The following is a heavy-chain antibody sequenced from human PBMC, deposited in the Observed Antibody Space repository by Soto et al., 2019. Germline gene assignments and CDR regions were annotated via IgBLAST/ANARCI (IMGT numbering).Heavy chain of an antibody. J-gene: IGHJ4*02. Sequence: AETLSLTCTVSGGSISSYYWSWIRQPPGKGLEWIGYIYYSGSTNYNPSLKSRVTISVDTSKNQFSLKLSSVTAADTAVYYCARDKMRIAAAGTRSYYFDYWGQGTLVTVS. V-gene: IGHV4-59*01. CDR2: IYYSGST. CDR3: ARDKMRIAAAGTRSYYFDY. D-gene: IGHD6-13*01. CDR1: GGSISSYY.